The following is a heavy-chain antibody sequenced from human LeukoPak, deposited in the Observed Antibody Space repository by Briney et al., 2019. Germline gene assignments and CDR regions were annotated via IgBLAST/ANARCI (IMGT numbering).Heavy chain of an antibody. D-gene: IGHD2-2*01. Sequence: SGTLSLTCAVSGGSISSSNWWSWVRQPPGKGLEWIGELSHSGSTNYNPSLKSRLTISVDKSKNQFSLNLSSVTAADTAVYYCATRMPEPYWGQGTLVTVSS. J-gene: IGHJ4*02. CDR3: ATRMPEPY. V-gene: IGHV4-4*02. CDR1: GGSISSSNW. CDR2: LSHSGST.